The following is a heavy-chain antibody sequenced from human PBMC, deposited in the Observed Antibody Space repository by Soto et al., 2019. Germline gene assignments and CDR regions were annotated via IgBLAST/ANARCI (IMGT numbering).Heavy chain of an antibody. J-gene: IGHJ4*02. Sequence: SETLSLTCAVSGDSLNSNGYSWTWIRQQPGKGLERIGHIYQSGSTLYNPSLESRVAISVDKSKNLFSLDLSSVSSAVTSVYYCARYTRDGYYLEYWGQGSLVTVSS. CDR1: GDSLNSNGYS. CDR2: IYQSGST. CDR3: ARYTRDGYYLEY. V-gene: IGHV4-30-2*01. D-gene: IGHD2-2*03.